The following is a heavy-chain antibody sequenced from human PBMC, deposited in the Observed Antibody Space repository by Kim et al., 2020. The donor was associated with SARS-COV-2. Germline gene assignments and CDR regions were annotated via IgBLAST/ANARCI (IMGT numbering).Heavy chain of an antibody. D-gene: IGHD3-10*01. CDR2: INPSGGST. CDR1: GYTFTSSH. J-gene: IGHJ5*02. V-gene: IGHV1-46*03. Sequence: ASVKVSCKASGYTFTSSHIQWVRQAPGQGLEWVGIINPSGGSTTYAQKLQGRVTMTRDTSNGTVYMELSSLRSEDTALYYCARGTWGGGGWGYGSGQYNRFDPWGQGTLVTVSS. CDR3: ARGTWGGGGWGYGSGQYNRFDP.